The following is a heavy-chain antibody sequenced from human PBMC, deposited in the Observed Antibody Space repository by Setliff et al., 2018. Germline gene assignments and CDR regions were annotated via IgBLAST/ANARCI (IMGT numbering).Heavy chain of an antibody. D-gene: IGHD3-3*01. J-gene: IGHJ4*02. CDR2: IYYDDDR. CDR1: GFSLTTNGVG. V-gene: IGHV2-5*02. CDR3: ARGFWSGYFVLDF. Sequence: SGPTLVNPTQTLTLTCTFSGFSLTTNGVGVGWIRQPPGKALEWLALIYYDDDRRYNPSVKNRLTITKDTSKNQVVLTMTNVDPVDTATYYCARGFWSGYFVLDFWGQGSLVTVSS.